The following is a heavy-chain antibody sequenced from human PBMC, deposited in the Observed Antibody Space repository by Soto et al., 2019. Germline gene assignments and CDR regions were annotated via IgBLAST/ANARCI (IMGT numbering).Heavy chain of an antibody. V-gene: IGHV1-3*04. CDR3: ARALYMHDSSGYCDY. Sequence: ASVEVSCKASGYTFTSYAMRWLRQAPGQRLEWMGWINTGNGNTKYSQKFQGRVTITRDTSASTAYMELSSLRSEDSAVYYCARALYMHDSSGYCDYWGQGTLVTVSS. J-gene: IGHJ4*01. D-gene: IGHD3-22*01. CDR2: INTGNGNT. CDR1: GYTFTSYA.